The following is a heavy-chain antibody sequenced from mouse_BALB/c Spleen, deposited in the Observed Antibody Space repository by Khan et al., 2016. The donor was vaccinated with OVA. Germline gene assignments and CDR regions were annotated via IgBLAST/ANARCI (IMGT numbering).Heavy chain of an antibody. V-gene: IGHV5-6*01. CDR2: ISTGGHYT. CDR1: EFTFSTYG. J-gene: IGHJ3*01. D-gene: IGHD1-1*01. CDR3: SRLAYYYNSEGFAY. Sequence: EVELVESGGDLVKPGGSLKLSCAVSEFTFSTYGMSWVRQTPDMRLEWVATISTGGHYTYYPDSVKGRFTISRDNAMNTLYLQMSILKSDDTAIYYCSRLAYYYNSEGFAYWGQGTLVAVSA.